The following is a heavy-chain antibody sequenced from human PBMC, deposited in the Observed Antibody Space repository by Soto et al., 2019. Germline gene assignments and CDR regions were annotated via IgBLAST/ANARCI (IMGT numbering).Heavy chain of an antibody. J-gene: IGHJ4*02. CDR1: GFTFSGHY. Sequence: EVQLVESGGGLVQPGGSLRLSCEGSGFTFSGHYMDWVRQAPGKGLEWLGRIRNKPNGHTTAYAASVKGRFTISSDDSKNLVYLQMNSLNSEDTALYYCSTTVITAPLFEYWGQGTLVAVSS. CDR3: STTVITAPLFEY. V-gene: IGHV3-72*01. CDR2: IRNKPNGHTT. D-gene: IGHD2-21*02.